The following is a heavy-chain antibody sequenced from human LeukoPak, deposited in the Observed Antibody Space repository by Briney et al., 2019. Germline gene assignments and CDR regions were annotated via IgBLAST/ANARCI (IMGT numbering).Heavy chain of an antibody. V-gene: IGHV3-7*01. Sequence: GGSLRFSCAASGFTFSTYWMAWVRQAPGKGLEWVANIKGDGSEKYHGDSVTGRFTISRDNAKNSLYLQMNSLRAEDTAIYYCASYRVSHGMDVWGQGTTVTVSS. CDR2: IKGDGSEK. CDR3: ASYRVSHGMDV. J-gene: IGHJ6*02. CDR1: GFTFSTYW. D-gene: IGHD1-26*01.